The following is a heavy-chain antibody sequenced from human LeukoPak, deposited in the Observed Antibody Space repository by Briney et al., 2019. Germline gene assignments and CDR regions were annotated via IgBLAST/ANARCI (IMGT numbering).Heavy chain of an antibody. D-gene: IGHD1-14*01. CDR1: GGSISGYY. CDR3: ARARRNQLGAFDI. CDR2: IYYSGST. J-gene: IGHJ3*02. V-gene: IGHV4-59*01. Sequence: SETLSLTCTVPGGSISGYYWSWIRQSPGKGLEWIGYIYYSGSTNYNPSLKSRVTISVDTSKNQFSLKLSSVTAADTAVYYCARARRNQLGAFDIWGQGTMVTVSS.